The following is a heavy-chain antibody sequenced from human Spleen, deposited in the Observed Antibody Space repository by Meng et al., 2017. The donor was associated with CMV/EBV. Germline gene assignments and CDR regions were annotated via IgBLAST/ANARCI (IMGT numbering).Heavy chain of an antibody. Sequence: ISSGDYYWSWIRQPPGKGLEWIGYIYYSGSTYYNPSLKSRVTISVDTSKNQFSLKLSSVTAADTAVYYCARDQGYCSGGSCYGFDYWGQGTLVTVSS. J-gene: IGHJ4*02. CDR3: ARDQGYCSGGSCYGFDY. CDR2: IYYSGST. V-gene: IGHV4-30-4*08. CDR1: ISSGDYY. D-gene: IGHD2-15*01.